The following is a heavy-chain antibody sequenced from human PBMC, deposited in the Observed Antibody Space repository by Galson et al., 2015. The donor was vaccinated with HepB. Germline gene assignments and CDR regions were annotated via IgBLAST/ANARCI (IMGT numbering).Heavy chain of an antibody. J-gene: IGHJ4*02. CDR1: GYTFTDYY. Sequence: VKVSCKVSGYTFTDYYMHWVQQAPGKGLEWMGLVDPEDGETIYAEKFQGRVTITADTSTDTAYMELSSLRSEDTAVYYCATDYRVGIAALPEDYWGQGTLVTVSS. CDR2: VDPEDGET. D-gene: IGHD6-13*01. CDR3: ATDYRVGIAALPEDY. V-gene: IGHV1-69-2*01.